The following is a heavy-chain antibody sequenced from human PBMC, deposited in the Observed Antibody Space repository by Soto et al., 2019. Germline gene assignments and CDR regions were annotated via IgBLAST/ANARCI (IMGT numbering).Heavy chain of an antibody. J-gene: IGHJ4*02. V-gene: IGHV3-23*01. CDR3: AKFEGWNDYSNYPPFRYFDY. CDR1: GFTFSSYA. Sequence: HPGGSLRLSCAASGFTFSSYAMSWVRQAPGKGLEWVSAISGSGGSTYYADSVKGRFTISRDNSKNTLYLQMNSLRAEDTAVYYCAKFEGWNDYSNYPPFRYFDYWGQGALVTVSS. CDR2: ISGSGGST. D-gene: IGHD4-4*01.